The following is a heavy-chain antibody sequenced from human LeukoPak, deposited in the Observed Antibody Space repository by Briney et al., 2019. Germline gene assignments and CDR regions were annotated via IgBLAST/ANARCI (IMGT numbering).Heavy chain of an antibody. V-gene: IGHV4-4*07. CDR2: IYTSGST. CDR3: ARDVVAAAGTWDY. Sequence: SETLSLTCTVSGGSISSFYLSWIRQPAGKGLEWIGRIYTSGSTNYNPSLKSRVTMSLDTSKNQFSLKLSSVTAADTAVYYCARDVVAAAGTWDYWGQGTLVTVSS. CDR1: GGSISSFY. D-gene: IGHD6-13*01. J-gene: IGHJ4*02.